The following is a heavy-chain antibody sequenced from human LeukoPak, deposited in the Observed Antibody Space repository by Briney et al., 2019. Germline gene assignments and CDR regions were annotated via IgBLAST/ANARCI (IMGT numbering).Heavy chain of an antibody. V-gene: IGHV3-53*01. D-gene: IGHD3-22*01. CDR1: GFTFSNTW. J-gene: IGHJ3*02. CDR3: ARGGRGSAAVVAPRSFDI. CDR2: TYTGGNS. Sequence: GGSLRLSCAASGFTFSNTWMNWVRQAPGKGLEWVSVTYTGGNSYYADSVKGRFIISRDISKNTLYLQMNSLRAEDSALYYCARGGRGSAAVVAPRSFDIWGQGTMVTVSS.